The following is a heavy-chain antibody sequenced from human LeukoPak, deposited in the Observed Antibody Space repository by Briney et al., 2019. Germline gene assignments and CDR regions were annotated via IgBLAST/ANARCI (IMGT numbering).Heavy chain of an antibody. V-gene: IGHV4-39*01. J-gene: IGHJ5*02. CDR1: GGSISSSSYN. D-gene: IGHD2-8*02. CDR2: IDNIGST. Sequence: PSETLSLTCTVSGGSISSSSYNWAWIRQPPGKGLEWIGNIDNIGSTYYNPSLQSRVTISVDKSKNQFSLKLSSVTAADTAVYYCARPLVSMSCFDPWGQGTLVTVSS. CDR3: ARPLVSMSCFDP.